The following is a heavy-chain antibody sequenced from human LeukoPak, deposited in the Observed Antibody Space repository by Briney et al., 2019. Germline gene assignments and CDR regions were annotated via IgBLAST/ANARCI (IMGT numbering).Heavy chain of an antibody. CDR1: NFAFEYYA. CDR2: ISYDGSNK. J-gene: IGHJ4*02. D-gene: IGHD3-22*01. CDR3: ARVRGSGSQPFDY. V-gene: IGHV3-30*04. Sequence: GGSLRLSCAASNFAFEYYAMHWVRQSPGRGLAWVAVISYDGSNKYYADCVKGQFTISRDNSKNTLYLQMNSLRAEDTAVYYCARVRGSGSQPFDYWGQGTLVTVSS.